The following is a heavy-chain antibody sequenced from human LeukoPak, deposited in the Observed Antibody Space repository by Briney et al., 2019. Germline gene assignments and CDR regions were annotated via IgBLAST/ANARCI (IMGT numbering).Heavy chain of an antibody. Sequence: GGSLRLSCTASGSTFSTYPMTWVRQAPGQGLEWVSAISGNSVTIYYADSVKGRFTISRDNSKNTLYLQMYSLRAEDTAVYYCAKIFSGTYPFDLWGQGTLVTVSS. CDR2: ISGNSVTI. V-gene: IGHV3-23*01. D-gene: IGHD1-26*01. J-gene: IGHJ4*02. CDR3: AKIFSGTYPFDL. CDR1: GSTFSTYP.